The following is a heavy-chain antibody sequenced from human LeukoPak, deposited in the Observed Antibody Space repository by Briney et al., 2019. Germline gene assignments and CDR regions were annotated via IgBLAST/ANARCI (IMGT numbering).Heavy chain of an antibody. CDR1: GGSLSTYY. J-gene: IGHJ5*02. V-gene: IGHV4-59*08. CDR3: ARRGFGEFIIGDWFDP. D-gene: IGHD3-10*01. CDR2: TYYTGST. Sequence: SETLSLTCTVSGGSLSTYYWSWIRQPPGKGLEWIGYTYYTGSTNYNPSLKSRVTMSVDTSKNQFSLKLSSVTAADTAVYYCARRGFGEFIIGDWFDPWGQGTLVTVSS.